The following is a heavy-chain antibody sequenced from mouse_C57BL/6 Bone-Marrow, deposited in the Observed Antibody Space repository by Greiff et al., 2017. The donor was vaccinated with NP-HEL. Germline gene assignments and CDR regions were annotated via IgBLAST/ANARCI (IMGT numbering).Heavy chain of an antibody. D-gene: IGHD4-1*01. V-gene: IGHV5-12*01. CDR2: ISNGGGST. CDR3: ARRDWDWYFDV. J-gene: IGHJ1*03. CDR1: GFTFSDYY. Sequence: EVQRVESGGGLVQPGGSLKLSCAASGFTFSDYYMYWVRQTPEKRLEWVAYISNGGGSTYYPDTVKGRFPISRDNAKNTLYLQMSRLKSEDTAMYYCARRDWDWYFDVWGTGTTVTVSS.